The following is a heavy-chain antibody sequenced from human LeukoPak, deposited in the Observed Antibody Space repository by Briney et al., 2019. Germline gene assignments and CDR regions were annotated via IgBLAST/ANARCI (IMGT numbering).Heavy chain of an antibody. CDR2: IYYSGST. CDR1: GGSISSSSYY. V-gene: IGHV4-39*07. CDR3: ARDITRMVRGVIHYYYYYMDV. D-gene: IGHD3-10*01. J-gene: IGHJ6*03. Sequence: SETLSLTCTVSGGSISSSSYYWGWIRQPPGKGLEWIGSIYYSGSTYYNPSLKSRVTISVDTSKNQFSLKLSSVTAADTAVYYCARDITRMVRGVIHYYYYYMDVWGKGTTVTVSS.